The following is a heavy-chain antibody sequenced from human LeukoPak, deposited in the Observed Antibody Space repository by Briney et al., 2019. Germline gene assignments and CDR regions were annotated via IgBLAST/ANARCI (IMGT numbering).Heavy chain of an antibody. CDR1: GGSISSYY. J-gene: IGHJ4*02. D-gene: IGHD3-10*01. CDR3: ARAGYYYGSGSYYNTPHFDY. V-gene: IGHV4-59*01. Sequence: PSETLSLTCTVSGGSISSYYWSWIRQPPGKELEYVGYIYYSGSTYYNPSLKSRVTISVDTSKNQFSLKLSSVTAADTAVYYCARAGYYYGSGSYYNTPHFDYWGQGTLVTVSS. CDR2: IYYSGST.